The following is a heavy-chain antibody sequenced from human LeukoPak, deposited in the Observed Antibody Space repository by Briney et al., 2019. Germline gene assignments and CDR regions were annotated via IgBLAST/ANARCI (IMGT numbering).Heavy chain of an antibody. CDR2: ICTSGST. Sequence: PSETLSLTCTVSGGSISSYYWSWIRQPAGKGLEWIGRICTSGSTNYNPSLKSRLTMSVDTSKNQFSLKLSSVTAADTAVYYCARDREATTRGVYFDYWAREPWSPSPQ. CDR3: ARDREATTRGVYFDY. D-gene: IGHD5-12*01. CDR1: GGSISSYY. J-gene: IGHJ4*02. V-gene: IGHV4-4*07.